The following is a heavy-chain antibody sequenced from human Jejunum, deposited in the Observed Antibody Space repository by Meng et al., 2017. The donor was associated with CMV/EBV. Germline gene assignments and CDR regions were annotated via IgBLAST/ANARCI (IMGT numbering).Heavy chain of an antibody. V-gene: IGHV3-48*04. Sequence: CAASGFSFSDYSMNWVRQAQGKGLEWIAYISSTGTRVDYADSVKGRFTIARDHAKNSLSLKMHSLRVEDTATYFCAKVGSRYYFDSWGQGALVTVSS. CDR2: ISSTGTRV. D-gene: IGHD3-10*01. CDR3: AKVGSRYYFDS. J-gene: IGHJ4*02. CDR1: GFSFSDYS.